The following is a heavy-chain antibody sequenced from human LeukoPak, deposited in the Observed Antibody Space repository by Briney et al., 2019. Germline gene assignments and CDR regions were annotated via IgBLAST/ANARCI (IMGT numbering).Heavy chain of an antibody. V-gene: IGHV1-18*01. Sequence: ASGKVSCKASGYTVTSYGISWVRQAPGQGREWRGWISAYNGNTNYAQKLQGRVTMTTDTSTTTAYMELRSLRSDGTAVYYCASPGIAVAGLTWFSSDYWGQGTLVTVSS. CDR3: ASPGIAVAGLTWFSSDY. CDR1: GYTVTSYG. D-gene: IGHD6-19*01. J-gene: IGHJ4*02. CDR2: ISAYNGNT.